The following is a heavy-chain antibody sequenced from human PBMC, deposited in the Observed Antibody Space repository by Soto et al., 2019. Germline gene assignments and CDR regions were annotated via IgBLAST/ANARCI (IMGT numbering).Heavy chain of an antibody. D-gene: IGHD3-10*01. CDR3: ARDLMVRGEVYYYYGMDV. Sequence: PSETLSLTCTVSGGSISSYYWSWIRQPPGKGLEWIGYIYYSGSTNYNPSLKSRVTISVDTSKNQFSLKLSSVTAADTAVYYCARDLMVRGEVYYYYGMDVWGQGTTVTVSS. CDR2: IYYSGST. J-gene: IGHJ6*02. CDR1: GGSISSYY. V-gene: IGHV4-59*01.